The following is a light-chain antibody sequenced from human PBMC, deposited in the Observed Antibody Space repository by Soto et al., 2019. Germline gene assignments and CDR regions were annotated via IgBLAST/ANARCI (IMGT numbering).Light chain of an antibody. CDR1: VSDVGGYNY. Sequence: QSLLTQPGSVSGSPGQSFTISCTGTVSDVGGYNYVSWYQQHPGKAPKLMIYDVSKRPSGVPDRFSGSKSGNTASLTISGLQAEDEADYYCCSYAGSYTFVFGTGTKVTV. V-gene: IGLV2-11*01. CDR3: CSYAGSYTFV. CDR2: DVS. J-gene: IGLJ1*01.